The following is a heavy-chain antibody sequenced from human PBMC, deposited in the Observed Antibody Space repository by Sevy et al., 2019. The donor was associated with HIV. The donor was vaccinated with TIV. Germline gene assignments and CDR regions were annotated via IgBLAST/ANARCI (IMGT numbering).Heavy chain of an antibody. CDR1: GFTFDDYA. D-gene: IGHD6-25*01. Sequence: GGSPRLSCAASGFTFDDYAMHWVRQAPGKGLEWVSGISWNSGSIGYADSVKGRFTISRDNAKNSLYLQMNSLRAEDTALYYCAKDIGEAAGYYFDYWGQGTLVTVSS. CDR2: ISWNSGSI. J-gene: IGHJ4*02. V-gene: IGHV3-9*01. CDR3: AKDIGEAAGYYFDY.